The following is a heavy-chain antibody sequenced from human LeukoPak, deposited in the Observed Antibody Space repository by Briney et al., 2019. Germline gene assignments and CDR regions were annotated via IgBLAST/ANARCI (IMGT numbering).Heavy chain of an antibody. CDR3: AKVYHDSGCLIDY. J-gene: IGHJ4*02. CDR1: GFTFSSYA. V-gene: IGHV3-23*01. CDR2: ISGSGGST. D-gene: IGHD6-19*01. Sequence: GGSLRLSCAASGFTFSSYAMSWVRQAPGKGLEWVSAISGSGGSTYYADSVKGRFTISGDNSKNTLYLQMNSLRAEDTAVYYCAKVYHDSGCLIDYWGQGTLVTVSS.